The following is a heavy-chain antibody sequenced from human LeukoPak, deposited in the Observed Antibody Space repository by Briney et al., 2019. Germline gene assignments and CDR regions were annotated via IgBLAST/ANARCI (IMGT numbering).Heavy chain of an antibody. CDR2: INHSGST. D-gene: IGHD6-19*01. CDR3: ARERPGSGWHGGWFDP. Sequence: PSETLSLTCAVYGGSFSGCYWSWIRQPPGKGLEWIGEINHSGSTNYNPSLKSRVTISVDTSKNQFSLKLSSVTAADTAVYYCARERPGSGWHGGWFDPWGQGTLVTVSS. J-gene: IGHJ5*02. V-gene: IGHV4-34*01. CDR1: GGSFSGCY.